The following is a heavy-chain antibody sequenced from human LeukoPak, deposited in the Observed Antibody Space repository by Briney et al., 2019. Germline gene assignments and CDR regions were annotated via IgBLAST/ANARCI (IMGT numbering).Heavy chain of an antibody. D-gene: IGHD3-10*01. CDR2: ISAYNGNT. V-gene: IGHV1-18*01. Sequence: GASVKVSCKASGGTFSSYAISWVRQAPGQGLEWMGWISAYNGNTNYAQKLQGRVTMTTDTSTSTAYMELRSLRSDDTAVYYCARAGPYGSGSFDFDYWGQGTLVTVSS. CDR3: ARAGPYGSGSFDFDY. CDR1: GGTFSSYA. J-gene: IGHJ4*02.